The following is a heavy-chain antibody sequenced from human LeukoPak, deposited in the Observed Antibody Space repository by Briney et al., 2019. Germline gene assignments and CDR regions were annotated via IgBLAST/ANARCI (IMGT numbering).Heavy chain of an antibody. J-gene: IGHJ6*03. D-gene: IGHD3-3*01. CDR3: AGDGRGEPDFWSGRRYYYMDV. CDR2: IIPIFGTA. Sequence: ASVKVSCKASGGTFSSYAISWVRQAPGQGLEWMGGIIPIFGTANYAQKFQGRVTITTDESTSTAYMELSSLRSEDTAVYYCAGDGRGEPDFWSGRRYYYMDVWGKGTTVTVSS. V-gene: IGHV1-69*05. CDR1: GGTFSSYA.